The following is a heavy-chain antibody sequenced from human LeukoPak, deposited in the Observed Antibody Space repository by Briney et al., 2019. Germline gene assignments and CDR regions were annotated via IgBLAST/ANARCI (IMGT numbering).Heavy chain of an antibody. CDR2: IKQDGSEK. V-gene: IGHV3-7*01. CDR1: GFTFSSYW. Sequence: PGGSLSLSCAASGFTFSSYWMSWVRQAPGKGLEWVANIKQDGSEKYYVDSVKGRFTISRDNAKNSLYLQMNSLRAEDTAVYYCAKDGYCSSTSCYFDYWGQGTLVTVSS. CDR3: AKDGYCSSTSCYFDY. J-gene: IGHJ4*02. D-gene: IGHD2-2*03.